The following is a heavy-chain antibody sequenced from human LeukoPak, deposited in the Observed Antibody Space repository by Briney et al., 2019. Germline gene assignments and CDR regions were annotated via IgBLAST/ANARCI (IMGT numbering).Heavy chain of an antibody. CDR1: GYSISSGYY. CDR2: IYHSGST. V-gene: IGHV4-38-2*02. CDR3: ARDVSSSSWTVDY. D-gene: IGHD6-13*01. J-gene: IGHJ4*02. Sequence: SETLSLTCAVPGYSISSGYYWGWIRQPPGKGLDWIGSIYHSGSTYYNPSLKSRVTISVDTSKNQFSLKLSSVTAADTAVYYCARDVSSSSWTVDYWGQGTLVTVSS.